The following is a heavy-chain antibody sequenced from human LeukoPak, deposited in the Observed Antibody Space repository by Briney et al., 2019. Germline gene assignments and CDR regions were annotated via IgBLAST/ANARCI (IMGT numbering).Heavy chain of an antibody. CDR3: ATARPQKIWFGELLDDY. J-gene: IGHJ4*02. Sequence: GGSLRLSCAASGFTFSSYGMHWVRQAPGKGLEWVAVISYDGSNKYYADSVKGRFTISRDNSKNTLYLQMNSLRAEDTAVYYCATARPQKIWFGELLDDYWGQGAQVTVSS. V-gene: IGHV3-30*03. CDR1: GFTFSSYG. D-gene: IGHD3-10*01. CDR2: ISYDGSNK.